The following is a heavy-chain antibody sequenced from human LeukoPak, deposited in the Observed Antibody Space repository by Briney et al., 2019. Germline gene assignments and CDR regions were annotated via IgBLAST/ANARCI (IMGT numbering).Heavy chain of an antibody. V-gene: IGHV4-59*12. CDR2: IYYSGST. D-gene: IGHD3-10*01. CDR1: GGSISSYY. J-gene: IGHJ5*01. Sequence: SETLSLTCTVSGGSISSYYWNWIRQPPGKGLEWVGYIYYSGSTNYNPSLKSRVTISVDTSKNQFSLKLSSVTAADTAVYYCARGQDYYGSGTEWFDSWGQGTLVTVSS. CDR3: ARGQDYYGSGTEWFDS.